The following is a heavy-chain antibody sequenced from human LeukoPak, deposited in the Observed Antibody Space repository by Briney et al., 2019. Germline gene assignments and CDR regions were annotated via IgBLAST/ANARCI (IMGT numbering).Heavy chain of an antibody. D-gene: IGHD1-1*01. CDR3: ARWGTTGTTGFDY. Sequence: SETLSLTCTVSGGSISSYYWSWIRQPPGKGLEWIGYIYYSGSTNYDPSLKSRVTISVDTSKNQSSLKLSSVTAADTAVYYCARWGTTGTTGFDYWGQGTLVTVSS. J-gene: IGHJ4*02. V-gene: IGHV4-59*01. CDR1: GGSISSYY. CDR2: IYYSGST.